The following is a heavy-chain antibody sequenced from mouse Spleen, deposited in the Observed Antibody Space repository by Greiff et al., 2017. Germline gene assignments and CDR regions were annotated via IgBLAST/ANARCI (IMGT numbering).Heavy chain of an antibody. V-gene: IGHV5-9-1*02. J-gene: IGHJ4*01. CDR3: TRGGLYYAMDY. CDR1: GFTFSSYA. D-gene: IGHD6-2*01. CDR2: ISSGGDYI. Sequence: EVMLVESGAGLVKPGGSLKLSCAASGFTFSSYAMSWVRQTPEKRLEWVAYISSGGDYIYYADTVKGRFTISRDNARNTLYLQMSSLKSEDTAMYYCTRGGLYYAMDYWGQGTSVTVSS.